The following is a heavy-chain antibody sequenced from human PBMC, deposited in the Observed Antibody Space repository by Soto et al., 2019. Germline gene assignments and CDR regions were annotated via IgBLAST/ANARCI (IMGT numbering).Heavy chain of an antibody. CDR1: GFTFSSYS. CDR2: ISSSSSYI. D-gene: IGHD3-3*01. V-gene: IGHV3-21*01. CDR3: ARDRYYDFWSGYSSFQFDY. J-gene: IGHJ4*02. Sequence: PGGSLRLSCAASGFTFSSYSMNWVRQAPGKGLEWVSSISSSSSYIYYADSVKGRFTISRDNAKNSLYLQMNSLRAEDTAVYYCARDRYYDFWSGYSSFQFDYWGQGTLVTVSS.